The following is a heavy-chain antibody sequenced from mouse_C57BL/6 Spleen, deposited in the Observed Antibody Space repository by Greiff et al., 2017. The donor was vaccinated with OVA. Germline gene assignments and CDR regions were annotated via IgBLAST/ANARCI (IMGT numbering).Heavy chain of an antibody. CDR1: GYTFTDYY. Sequence: VQLQQSGPELVKPGASVKISCKASGYTFTDYYMNWVKQSHGKSLEWIGDINPNNGGTSYNQKFKGKATLTVDKSSSTAYMELRSLTSEDSAVYYCARSEDYNYAMDYWGQGTSVTVSS. D-gene: IGHD2-12*01. J-gene: IGHJ4*01. CDR3: ARSEDYNYAMDY. CDR2: INPNNGGT. V-gene: IGHV1-26*01.